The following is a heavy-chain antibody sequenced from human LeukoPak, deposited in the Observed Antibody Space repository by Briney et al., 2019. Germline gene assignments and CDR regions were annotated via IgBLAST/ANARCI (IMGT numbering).Heavy chain of an antibody. J-gene: IGHJ4*02. D-gene: IGHD5-18*01. CDR3: ASRSAKDTAIVEY. V-gene: IGHV4-39*07. Sequence: SETLSLTCTVSGGSISSSSYYWGWIRQPPGKGLEWIGSIYYSGSTYYNPSLKSRVTISVDTSKNQFSLKLSSVTAADTAVYYCASRSAKDTAIVEYWGQGTLVTVSS. CDR2: IYYSGST. CDR1: GGSISSSSYY.